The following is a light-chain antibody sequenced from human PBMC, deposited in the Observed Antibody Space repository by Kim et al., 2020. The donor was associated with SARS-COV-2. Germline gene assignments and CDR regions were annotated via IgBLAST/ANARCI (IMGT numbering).Light chain of an antibody. V-gene: IGKV3-20*01. CDR2: GAS. CDR3: QQYRGSPL. Sequence: EIVLTQSPGPLSLSPGERATLSCRASQSVSSSYLAWYQQKPGQAPRLLIYGASSRATGIPDRFSGSGSGTDFTLTISRLEPEDFAVYYCQQYRGSPLFGQGTKLEI. J-gene: IGKJ2*01. CDR1: QSVSSSY.